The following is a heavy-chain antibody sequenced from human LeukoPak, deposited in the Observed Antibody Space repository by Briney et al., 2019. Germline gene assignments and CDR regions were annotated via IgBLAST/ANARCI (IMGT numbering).Heavy chain of an antibody. J-gene: IGHJ4*02. CDR1: GGTFSSYA. D-gene: IGHD5-18*01. CDR3: AREGPVQLWFLA. V-gene: IGHV1-69*01. CDR2: VIPIFGAA. Sequence: SVKVSCKASGGTFSSYAISWVRQAPGQGLEWMGGVIPIFGAANYAQKFQGRVTITADESTSTAYMELSSLRSEDTAVYYCAREGPVQLWFLAWGQGTLVTVSS.